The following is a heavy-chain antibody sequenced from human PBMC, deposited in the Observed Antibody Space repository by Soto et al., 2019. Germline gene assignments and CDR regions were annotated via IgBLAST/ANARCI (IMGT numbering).Heavy chain of an antibody. CDR1: GGSISSGGYY. J-gene: IGHJ4*02. CDR3: ARASAVAGFLDY. V-gene: IGHV4-31*03. Sequence: SETLSLTCTVSGGSISSGGYYWSWIRQHPGKGLEWIGYIYYSGSTYYNPSLKSRVTISVDTSKNQFSLKLSSVTAADTAVYYCARASAVAGFLDYWGQGTLVTVSS. D-gene: IGHD6-19*01. CDR2: IYYSGST.